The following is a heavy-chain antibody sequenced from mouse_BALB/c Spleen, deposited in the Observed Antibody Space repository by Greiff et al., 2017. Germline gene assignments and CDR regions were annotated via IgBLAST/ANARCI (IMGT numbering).Heavy chain of an antibody. J-gene: IGHJ2*01. D-gene: IGHD1-1*01. CDR3: ARDGDGSSYVDY. V-gene: IGHV1S137*01. Sequence: QVHVKQSGAELVRPGVSVKISCKGSGYTFTDYAMHWVKQSHAKSLEWIGVISTYYGDASYNQKFKGKATMTVDKSSSTAYMELARLTSEDSAIYYCARDGDGSSYVDYWGQGTTLTVSS. CDR1: GYTFTDYA. CDR2: ISTYYGDA.